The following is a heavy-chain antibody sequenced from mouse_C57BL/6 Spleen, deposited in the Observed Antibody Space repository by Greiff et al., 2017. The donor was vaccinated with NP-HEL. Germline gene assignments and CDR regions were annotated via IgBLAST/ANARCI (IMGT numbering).Heavy chain of an antibody. J-gene: IGHJ3*01. D-gene: IGHD1-1*01. CDR1: GYTFTSYW. CDR2: IHPNSGST. CDR3: AREPLYYGSSGLAY. Sequence: VQLQQPGAELVKPGASVKLSCKASGYTFTSYWMHWVKQRPGQGLEWIGMIHPNSGSTNYNEKFKSKATLTVDKSSSTAYMQLSSLTSEDSAVYYCAREPLYYGSSGLAYWGQGTLVTVSA. V-gene: IGHV1-64*01.